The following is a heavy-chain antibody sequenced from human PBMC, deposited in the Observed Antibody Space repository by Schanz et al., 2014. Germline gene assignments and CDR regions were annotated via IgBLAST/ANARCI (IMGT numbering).Heavy chain of an antibody. V-gene: IGHV1-18*03. J-gene: IGHJ5*02. CDR3: ARDRRRYCSTASCLHDNWFDP. D-gene: IGHD2-2*01. CDR2: IIPVLAIA. Sequence: QVQVVQSGAEVKKPGASVKVSCKASGYTFTSHGISWVRQAPGQGLEWMGRIIPVLAIADYAQKVQGRVTMTTDTSPGTTCQELGSLESGDMAVYYCARDRRRYCSTASCLHDNWFDPWGQGTLVIVSS. CDR1: GYTFTSHG.